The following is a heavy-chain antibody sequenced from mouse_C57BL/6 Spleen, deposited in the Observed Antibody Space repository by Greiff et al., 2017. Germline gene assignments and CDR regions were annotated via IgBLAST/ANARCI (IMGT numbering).Heavy chain of an antibody. D-gene: IGHD2-10*02. Sequence: VQLQQSGAELVRPGTSVKMSCKASGYTFTNYWIGWAKQRPGHGLEWIGDIYPGGGYTNYNEKFKGKATLTADKSSSTAYMQFSSLTSEDSAIYYCARKEYGNYYAMDYWGQGTSVTVSS. J-gene: IGHJ4*01. CDR2: IYPGGGYT. V-gene: IGHV1-63*01. CDR1: GYTFTNYW. CDR3: ARKEYGNYYAMDY.